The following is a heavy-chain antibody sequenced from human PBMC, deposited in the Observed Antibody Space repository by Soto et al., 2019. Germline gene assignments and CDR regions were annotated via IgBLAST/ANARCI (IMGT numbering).Heavy chain of an antibody. CDR2: ISYDGSNK. J-gene: IGHJ6*02. D-gene: IGHD6-6*01. CDR1: GFTFISYA. V-gene: IGHV3-30-3*01. CDR3: ARGTRGSSWYYYYGMDV. Sequence: GGSLRLSCAASGFTFISYAMHWVRQAPGKGLEWVAVISYDGSNKYYADSVKGRFTTSRDNSKNTLYLQMNSLRAEDTAVYYCARGTRGSSWYYYYGMDVWGQGTTVTVSS.